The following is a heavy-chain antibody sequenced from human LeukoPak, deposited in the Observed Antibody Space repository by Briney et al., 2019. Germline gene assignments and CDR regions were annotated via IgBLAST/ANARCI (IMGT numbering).Heavy chain of an antibody. CDR1: GVTISDYW. Sequence: GGSLRLYCAASGVTISDYWMLWDRQAPGGGLVWFSYTKGDSSATNYGDSVKGPFTIYRDNAKNTLYLQMNILRAAATAMYYCARGTLSETSYMWGNWFDPLGPGDPGHRLL. D-gene: IGHD1-26*01. CDR2: TKGDSSAT. J-gene: IGHJ5*02. V-gene: IGHV3-74*01. CDR3: ARGTLSETSYMWGNWFDP.